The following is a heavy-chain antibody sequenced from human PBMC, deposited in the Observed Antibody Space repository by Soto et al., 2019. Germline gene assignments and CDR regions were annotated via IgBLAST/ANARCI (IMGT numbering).Heavy chain of an antibody. V-gene: IGHV1-69*01. CDR2: IIPLFGIA. J-gene: IGHJ6*02. Sequence: QVQLVQSGAEVKKPGSSVKVSCKASGGTFSSYAISWVRQAPGQGLEWMGGIIPLFGIAKYAQKFQGRVTITVDESTRTGYMELSSLRSEDTAVYYCATMGQETTFYGSGCGFDMDVWGQGTPVTVSS. CDR1: GGTFSSYA. CDR3: ATMGQETTFYGSGCGFDMDV. D-gene: IGHD3-10*01.